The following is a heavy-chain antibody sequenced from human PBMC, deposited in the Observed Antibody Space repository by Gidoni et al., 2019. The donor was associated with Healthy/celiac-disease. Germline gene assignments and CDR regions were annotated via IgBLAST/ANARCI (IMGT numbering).Heavy chain of an antibody. CDR3: AREGVFYGSGSYNFDL. CDR2: INHSGST. D-gene: IGHD3-10*01. Sequence: QVQLQQWGAGLLKPSETLSLTCAVYGGSFSGYYWSWIRQPPGKGLEWIGEINHSGSTNYNPSLKSRVTISVDTPKNQFSLTLSSVTAADTAVYYCAREGVFYGSGSYNFDLWGRGTLVTVSS. V-gene: IGHV4-34*01. J-gene: IGHJ2*01. CDR1: GGSFSGYY.